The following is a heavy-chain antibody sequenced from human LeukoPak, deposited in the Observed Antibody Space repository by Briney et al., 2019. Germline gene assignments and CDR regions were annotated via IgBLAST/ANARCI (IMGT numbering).Heavy chain of an antibody. J-gene: IGHJ3*02. CDR3: ARDVEGGTFDI. V-gene: IGHV3-7*05. CDR1: GFTVSSNY. CDR2: IDQSGGRN. D-gene: IGHD3-16*01. Sequence: GGSLRLSCAASGFTVSSNYMSWVRQAPGRGLEWVANIDQSGGRNNYVDSVKGRFTISRDNAKNSLFLEMSSLRADDTAVYFCARDVEGGTFDIWGQGTTVTVSS.